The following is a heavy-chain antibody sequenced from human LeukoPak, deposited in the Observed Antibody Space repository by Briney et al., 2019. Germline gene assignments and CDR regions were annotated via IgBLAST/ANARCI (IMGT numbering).Heavy chain of an antibody. J-gene: IGHJ4*02. CDR3: ARGPAAASATAYYFDH. CDR1: GYSVSELS. D-gene: IGHD6-13*01. Sequence: GASVKVSCKVSGYSVSELSMHWVRQAPGKGLEWMGGFDSERGDTVYAQKFQGRVTMTEDTSTNTAYMDLSSLRSEDTAVYYCARGPAAASATAYYFDHWGQGTLVTVSS. V-gene: IGHV1-24*01. CDR2: FDSERGDT.